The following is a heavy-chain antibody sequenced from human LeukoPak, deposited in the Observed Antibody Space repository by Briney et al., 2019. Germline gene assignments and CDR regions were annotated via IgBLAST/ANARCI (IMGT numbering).Heavy chain of an antibody. J-gene: IGHJ5*02. Sequence: GGSLRLSCAASGFPFSSYEMNWVRQAPGKGLEWVSYISSSGTTIYYADSVKGRFTISRDNAKNSLYLQMNSLRAEDTGIYYCARERGMARGPGNWFDPWGQGTLVTVSS. D-gene: IGHD3-10*01. CDR1: GFPFSSYE. CDR2: ISSSGTTI. V-gene: IGHV3-48*03. CDR3: ARERGMARGPGNWFDP.